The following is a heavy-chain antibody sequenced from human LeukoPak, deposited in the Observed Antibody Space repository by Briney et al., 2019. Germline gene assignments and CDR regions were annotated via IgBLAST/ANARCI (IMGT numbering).Heavy chain of an antibody. CDR2: IYYSGST. V-gene: IGHV4-59*01. D-gene: IGHD5-12*01. CDR3: ARGRRGSGYGNWFDP. Sequence: SETLSLTCAVYGGSFSGYYWSWIRQPPGKGLEWIGYIYYSGSTNYNPSLKSRVTISVDTSKNQFSLKLSSVTAADMAVYYCARGRRGSGYGNWFDPWGQGTLVTVSS. J-gene: IGHJ5*02. CDR1: GGSFSGYY.